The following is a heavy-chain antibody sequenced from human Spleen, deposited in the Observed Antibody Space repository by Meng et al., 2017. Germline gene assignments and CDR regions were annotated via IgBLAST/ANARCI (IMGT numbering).Heavy chain of an antibody. CDR1: GYTFTGHY. D-gene: IGHD4-23*01. CDR2: IDPNSGGT. Sequence: QVQLGQSGAEVKIPGASVKVSGKASGYTFTGHYMHWVRPATGQGVEWMGRIDPNSGGTDYSPKFQGRVTMTRDKAISTAFMELRSLRSDDTAMYYCMRDSGVVRTTVWFDPWGQGTLVTVSS. CDR3: MRDSGVVRTTVWFDP. V-gene: IGHV1-2*06. J-gene: IGHJ5*02.